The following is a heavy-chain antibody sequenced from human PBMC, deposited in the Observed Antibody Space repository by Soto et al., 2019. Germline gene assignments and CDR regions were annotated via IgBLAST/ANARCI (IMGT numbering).Heavy chain of an antibody. V-gene: IGHV3-30*03. CDR3: ARDGVFYQGGTINWFDP. CDR1: GFPFSIYG. Sequence: QVQLVESGGGVVQPGKSLRLSCAASGFPFSIYGMHWVRQAPGKGLEWVAVISDDGSKKFYAESVKGRFAVSRDNSKNTLFLQMNGLRAEDTALYYCARDGVFYQGGTINWFDPWGQGTLVTVSS. J-gene: IGHJ5*02. D-gene: IGHD2-2*01. CDR2: ISDDGSKK.